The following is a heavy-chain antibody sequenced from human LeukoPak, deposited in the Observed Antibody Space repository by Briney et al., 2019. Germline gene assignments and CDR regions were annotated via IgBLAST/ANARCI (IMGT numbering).Heavy chain of an antibody. Sequence: SETLSLTCTVSVGSISSYYWSWIRQPAGKGLEWIGRIYASGTTDYNPALKSRVTMSVDTSKIQFSLKLSSVTAADTAVYYCARAGGYSSVIIDYWGQGTLVTVSS. CDR1: VGSISSYY. V-gene: IGHV4-4*07. D-gene: IGHD5-18*01. CDR2: IYASGTT. CDR3: ARAGGYSSVIIDY. J-gene: IGHJ4*02.